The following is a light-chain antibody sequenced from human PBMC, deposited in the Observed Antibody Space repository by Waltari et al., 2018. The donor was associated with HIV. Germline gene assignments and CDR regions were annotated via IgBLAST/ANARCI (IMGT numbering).Light chain of an antibody. J-gene: IGKJ2*01. CDR3: QHFDTSLPKYT. CDR2: GAS. CDR1: QSVSSSY. V-gene: IGKV3-20*01. Sequence: EFVLPQSPGTLSLSPGERATLSCRASQSVSSSYLAWYQQRPGQAPRLLIYGASSRAADIPDRFTGSGSGTDFTLTISRLEPEDFAVYYCQHFDTSLPKYTFGQGTKLEIK.